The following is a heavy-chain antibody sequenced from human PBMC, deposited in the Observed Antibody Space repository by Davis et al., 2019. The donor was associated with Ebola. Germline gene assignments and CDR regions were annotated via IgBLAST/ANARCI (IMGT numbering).Heavy chain of an antibody. CDR1: GGTFSSYA. J-gene: IGHJ6*02. Sequence: SVKVSCKASGGTFSSYAISWVRQAPGQGLEWMGGIIPIFGTANYAQKFQGRVTITADESTSTAYMELSSLRSEDTAVYYCATGASTTGISYYYGMDVWGQGTTVTVSS. CDR2: IIPIFGTA. V-gene: IGHV1-69*13. CDR3: ATGASTTGISYYYGMDV. D-gene: IGHD1-1*01.